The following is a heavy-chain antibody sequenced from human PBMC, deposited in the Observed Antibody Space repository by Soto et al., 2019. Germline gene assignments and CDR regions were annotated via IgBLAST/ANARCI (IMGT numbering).Heavy chain of an antibody. CDR3: ARSVYSGGGFDAFDI. V-gene: IGHV1-46*01. CDR1: GYTFTSYY. CDR2: INPSGGST. D-gene: IGHD2-21*01. Sequence: ASVKVSCKASGYTFTSYYMHWVRQAPGQGLEWMGIINPSGGSTSYAQKFQGRVTMTRDTSTSTVYMELSSLRSEDTAVYYCARSVYSGGGFDAFDIWGQGTMVTVSS. J-gene: IGHJ3*02.